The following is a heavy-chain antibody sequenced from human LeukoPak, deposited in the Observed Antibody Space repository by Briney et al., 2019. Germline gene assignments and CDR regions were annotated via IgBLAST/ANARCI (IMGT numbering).Heavy chain of an antibody. Sequence: GGSLRLSCAASGFTFSSYSMNWVRQAPGKGLEWVSYISSSSSTIYYADSVKGQFTISRDNAKNSLYLQMNSLRAEDTAVYYCARGGDYDYVWGSYKDYWGQGTLVTVSS. D-gene: IGHD3-16*01. CDR1: GFTFSSYS. V-gene: IGHV3-48*01. J-gene: IGHJ4*02. CDR3: ARGGDYDYVWGSYKDY. CDR2: ISSSSSTI.